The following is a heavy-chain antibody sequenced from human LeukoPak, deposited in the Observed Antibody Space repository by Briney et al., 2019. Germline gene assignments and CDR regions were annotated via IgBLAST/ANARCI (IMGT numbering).Heavy chain of an antibody. CDR1: GFTFSSYS. J-gene: IGHJ4*02. V-gene: IGHV3-48*01. CDR2: ISSSSSTI. D-gene: IGHD6-13*01. CDR3: ARAAEAGYGIFDY. Sequence: GGSLRLSCAASGFTFSSYSMNWVRQAPGKGLEWVSYISSSSSTIYYADSVKGRFTISRDNAKSSLYLQMNSLRAEDTAVYYCARAAEAGYGIFDYWGQGTLVTVSS.